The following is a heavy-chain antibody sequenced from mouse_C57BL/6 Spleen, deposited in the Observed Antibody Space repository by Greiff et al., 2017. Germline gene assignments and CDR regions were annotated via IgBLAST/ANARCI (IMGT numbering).Heavy chain of an antibody. Sequence: VQLQQSGTVLARPGASVKMSCKTSGYTFTSYWMHWVKQRPGQGLEWIGAIYPGNSDTSYNQKFKGKAKLTAVTSASTAYMELSSLTNEDSAVYYCTRRGIYDGYYDYAMDYWGQGTSVTVSS. J-gene: IGHJ4*01. CDR1: GYTFTSYW. CDR2: IYPGNSDT. V-gene: IGHV1-5*01. D-gene: IGHD2-3*01. CDR3: TRRGIYDGYYDYAMDY.